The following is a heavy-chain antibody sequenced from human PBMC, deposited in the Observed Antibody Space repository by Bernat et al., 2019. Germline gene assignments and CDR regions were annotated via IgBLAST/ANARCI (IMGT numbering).Heavy chain of an antibody. D-gene: IGHD2-15*01. Sequence: QVQLVESGGGVVQPGRSLRLSCAASGFTFSSYGMHWVRQAPGKGLEWVAVISYDGSNKYYADSVKGRFTISRDNSKNTLYLQMNSLRAEDTAVYYCAKDPREGGPMYYFDYWGQGTLVTVSS. CDR2: ISYDGSNK. CDR3: AKDPREGGPMYYFDY. J-gene: IGHJ4*02. CDR1: GFTFSSYG. V-gene: IGHV3-30*18.